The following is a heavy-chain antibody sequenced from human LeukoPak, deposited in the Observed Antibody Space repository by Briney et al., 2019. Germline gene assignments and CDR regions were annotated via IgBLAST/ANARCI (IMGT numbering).Heavy chain of an antibody. CDR1: GFTCSSYG. CDR2: IRYDGSNK. CDR3: AKDFSEYQLLTLNWFDP. D-gene: IGHD2-2*01. Sequence: PGGSLRLSGAASGFTCSSYGLHWVRQAPGKGLEWVAFIRYDGSNKYYADSVKGRFTISRDNSKNTLYLQMNSLRAEDTAVYYCAKDFSEYQLLTLNWFDPWGQGTLVTVSS. J-gene: IGHJ5*02. V-gene: IGHV3-30*02.